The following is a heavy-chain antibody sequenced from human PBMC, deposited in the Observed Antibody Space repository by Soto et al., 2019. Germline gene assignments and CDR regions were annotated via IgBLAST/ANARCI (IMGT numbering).Heavy chain of an antibody. CDR1: GYTFTGHY. D-gene: IGHD1-26*01. CDR3: GRGRSGQIVVFY. V-gene: IGHV1-2*02. J-gene: IGHJ4*02. CDR2: IGPESGAT. Sequence: ASVKVSCKASGYTFTGHYIHWVRQAPEQGPEWMGEIGPESGATRYAEKFQGSVTMTLDTSITTVYMELKNLSPDDTAVYYCGRGRSGQIVVFYWGQGTPVTVSS.